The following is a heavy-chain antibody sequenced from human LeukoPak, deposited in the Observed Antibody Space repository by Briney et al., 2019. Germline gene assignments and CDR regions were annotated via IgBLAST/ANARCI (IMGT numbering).Heavy chain of an antibody. V-gene: IGHV4-34*01. CDR1: GGSFSGYY. D-gene: IGHD3-3*01. CDR2: INHSGST. Sequence: SETLSLTCAVYGGSFSGYYWSWIRQPPGKGLEWIGEINHSGSTNYNPSLKSRVTISVDTSKNRFSLKLSSVTAADTAVYYCARGRYDFWSGLPYDYWGQGTLVTVSS. CDR3: ARGRYDFWSGLPYDY. J-gene: IGHJ4*02.